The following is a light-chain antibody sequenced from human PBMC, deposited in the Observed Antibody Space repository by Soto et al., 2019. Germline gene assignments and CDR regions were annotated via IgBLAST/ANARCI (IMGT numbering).Light chain of an antibody. CDR3: QQRSNWSLT. CDR1: QSVSSY. Sequence: EIVLTQSPATLSLCPGERATLSCRASQSVSSYLTWYQQKPGQAPRLLIYDASNRATGIPARFSGSGSGTDFTLTISSLEPEDFVVYYCQQRSNWSLTFGGGTKVEIK. CDR2: DAS. V-gene: IGKV3-11*01. J-gene: IGKJ4*01.